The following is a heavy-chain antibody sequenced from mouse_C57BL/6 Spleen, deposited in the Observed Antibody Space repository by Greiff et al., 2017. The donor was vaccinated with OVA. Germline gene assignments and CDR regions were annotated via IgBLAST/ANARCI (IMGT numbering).Heavy chain of an antibody. V-gene: IGHV1-64*01. D-gene: IGHD1-1*01. Sequence: QVQLQQPGAELVKPGASVKLSCKASGYTFTSYWMHWVKQRPGQGLEWIGMIHPNSGSTNYNEKFKSKATLTVDKSSSTAYMQLSSLTSEDSAVDDCARYRIDYYGSSLYAMDYWGQGTSVTVSS. CDR1: GYTFTSYW. CDR3: ARYRIDYYGSSLYAMDY. CDR2: IHPNSGST. J-gene: IGHJ4*01.